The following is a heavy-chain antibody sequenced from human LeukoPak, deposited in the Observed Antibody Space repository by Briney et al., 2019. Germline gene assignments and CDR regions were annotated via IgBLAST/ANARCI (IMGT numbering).Heavy chain of an antibody. CDR3: AKEVELGGFDY. D-gene: IGHD3-16*01. J-gene: IGHJ4*02. Sequence: GGSLRLSCVASGFTFSSYGMYWVRQAPGKGLEWVAFTRLDGSIKYYGDSVKGRFTISRDNSKNTLYLQLNSLRPEDTAVYYCAKEVELGGFDYWGQGALVTVSS. CDR1: GFTFSSYG. V-gene: IGHV3-30*02. CDR2: TRLDGSIK.